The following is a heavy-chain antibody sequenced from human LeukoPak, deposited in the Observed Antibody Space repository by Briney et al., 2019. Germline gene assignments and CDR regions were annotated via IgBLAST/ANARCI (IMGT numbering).Heavy chain of an antibody. V-gene: IGHV3-23*01. CDR2: ISGSGGKT. CDR3: AREGTYYDSSGYYVS. Sequence: GGSLRLSCAASGFTFSSFAMTWVRQAPGKGLEWGSVISGSGGKTYYADSVKGRFTLSRDNSNGTLFLEMSSLRVEDTAVYYCAREGTYYDSSGYYVSWGQGTLVTVSS. D-gene: IGHD3-22*01. CDR1: GFTFSSFA. J-gene: IGHJ5*02.